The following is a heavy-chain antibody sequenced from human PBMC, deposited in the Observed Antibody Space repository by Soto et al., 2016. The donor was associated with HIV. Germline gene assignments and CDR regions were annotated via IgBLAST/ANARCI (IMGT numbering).Heavy chain of an antibody. J-gene: IGHJ4*02. V-gene: IGHV3-74*03. CDR3: TRDLSD. CDR2: IDDVGRTT. Sequence: EVQLVESGGGLVQPGGSLRLSCAASGFTFSNSWMHWVRQTPGKGLVWVSRIDDVGRTTAYADSVKGRFTISRDNAKNTLHLQMNSLRAEDTGVYYCTRDLSDWGQGAQVTVSS. CDR1: GFTFSNSW. D-gene: IGHD3-3*02.